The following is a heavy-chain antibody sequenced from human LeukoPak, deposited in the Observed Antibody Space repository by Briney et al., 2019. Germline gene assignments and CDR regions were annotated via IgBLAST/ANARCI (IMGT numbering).Heavy chain of an antibody. V-gene: IGHV3-48*01. CDR1: GFTFSGYY. J-gene: IGHJ4*02. D-gene: IGHD6-19*01. Sequence: GGSLRLSCAASGFTFSGYYMNWVRQAPGKGLEGVSYISTSSSTIYYADSVKDRFTISRDNAKNSLYLQMNSLRAEDTAVYYCAGISGWYGSVIDYWGQGTLVTVSS. CDR3: AGISGWYGSVIDY. CDR2: ISTSSSTI.